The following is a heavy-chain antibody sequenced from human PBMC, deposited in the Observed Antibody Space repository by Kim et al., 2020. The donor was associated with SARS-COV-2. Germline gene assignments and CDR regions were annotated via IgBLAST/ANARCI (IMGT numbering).Heavy chain of an antibody. J-gene: IGHJ3*01. D-gene: IGHD3-22*01. Sequence: ASVKVSCKASGYTFTGYYIHWVRQAPGQGLEWMGRINPNSGGTNYAQNFQGRVTMTRDTSISTTYMELSRLRSDDTVVYYCARGGYSDPRGSNDAFDVWGQGTMVTVSS. CDR2: INPNSGGT. CDR1: GYTFTGYY. V-gene: IGHV1-2*05. CDR3: ARGGYSDPRGSNDAFDV.